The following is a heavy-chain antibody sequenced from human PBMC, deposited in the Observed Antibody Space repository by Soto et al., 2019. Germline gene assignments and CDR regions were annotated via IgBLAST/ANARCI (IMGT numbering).Heavy chain of an antibody. CDR2: IYYSGST. V-gene: IGHV4-31*03. D-gene: IGHD2-15*01. CDR1: GGSISSGGYY. Sequence: SETLSLTCTASGGSISSGGYYWSWIRQHPGKGLEWIGYIYYSGSTYYNPSLKSRVTISVDTSKNQFSLKLSSVTAADTAVYYCARDVGYCSGGSCYPVGWFDPWGQGTLVTVSS. CDR3: ARDVGYCSGGSCYPVGWFDP. J-gene: IGHJ5*02.